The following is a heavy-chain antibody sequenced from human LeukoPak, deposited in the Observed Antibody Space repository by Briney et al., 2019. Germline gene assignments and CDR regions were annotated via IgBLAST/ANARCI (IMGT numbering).Heavy chain of an antibody. Sequence: GGSLRLSCAASGFTFSSYWMSWVRQAPGKGLEWVANIKQDGSEKYYVDSVKGRFTISRDNAKNSLYLQMNSLRAEDTAVYYCARDLEGATARYYYGMDVWGQGTTVTVSS. J-gene: IGHJ6*02. CDR2: IKQDGSEK. CDR3: ARDLEGATARYYYGMDV. V-gene: IGHV3-7*01. CDR1: GFTFSSYW. D-gene: IGHD1-26*01.